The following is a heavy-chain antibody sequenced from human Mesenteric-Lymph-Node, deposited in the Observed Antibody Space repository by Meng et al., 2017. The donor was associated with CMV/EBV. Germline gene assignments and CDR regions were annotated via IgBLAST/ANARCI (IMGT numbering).Heavy chain of an antibody. D-gene: IGHD2-21*01. CDR1: GYTFSTYP. J-gene: IGHJ4*02. Sequence: KVSCKGSGYTFSTYPIGWVRQKPGKGLEWMGIIYPADSDTRYSPSFQGQVTISVDKSISTAYLQWSSLKASDTAMYYCARREYQLLWDYFDYWGQGTLVTVSS. CDR3: ARREYQLLWDYFDY. V-gene: IGHV5-51*01. CDR2: IYPADSDT.